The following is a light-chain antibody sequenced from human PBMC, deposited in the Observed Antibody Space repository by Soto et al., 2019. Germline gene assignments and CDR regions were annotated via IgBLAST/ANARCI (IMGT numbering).Light chain of an antibody. CDR3: QQTYNTPWT. Sequence: DIQMTQSPSSLSASVGDRVTITCRASQSISTYLNWYQQNPGKAPNLLIYAASSLQSGVPSRFSGSGSGTDFTLTISSLQPEDFATYYCQQTYNTPWTFGQGTKVDIK. J-gene: IGKJ1*01. CDR1: QSISTY. CDR2: AAS. V-gene: IGKV1-39*01.